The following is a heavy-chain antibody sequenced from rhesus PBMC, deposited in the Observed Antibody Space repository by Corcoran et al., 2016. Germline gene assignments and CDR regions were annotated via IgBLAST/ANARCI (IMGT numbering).Heavy chain of an antibody. CDR3: AERRGQFLEWSHYDN. D-gene: IGHD3-3*01. Sequence: QVQLQESGPGLVTPSETLSLTCAVSGCSISDYFYCIWLRQPPGQGLVWLGYIFGSGGGTNYSLSLSNRVSISIDTSKNQFSLRLSSVTAADTALYYCAERRGQFLEWSHYDNWGQGVLVTVSS. V-gene: IGHV4-106*01. J-gene: IGHJ4*01. CDR1: GCSISDYFY. CDR2: IFGSGGGT.